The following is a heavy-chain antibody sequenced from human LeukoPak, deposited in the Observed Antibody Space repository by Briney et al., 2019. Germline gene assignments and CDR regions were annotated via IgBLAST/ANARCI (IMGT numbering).Heavy chain of an antibody. D-gene: IGHD2-15*01. Sequence: ASVRVSCKASGYTFTSYGISWVRQAPGQGLEWMGWISAYNGNTNYAQKLQGRVTMTTDTSTSTAYMELRSLRSDDTAVYYCAREDVVVVAATPFDYWGQGTLVTVSS. CDR3: AREDVVVVAATPFDY. J-gene: IGHJ4*02. CDR2: ISAYNGNT. V-gene: IGHV1-18*01. CDR1: GYTFTSYG.